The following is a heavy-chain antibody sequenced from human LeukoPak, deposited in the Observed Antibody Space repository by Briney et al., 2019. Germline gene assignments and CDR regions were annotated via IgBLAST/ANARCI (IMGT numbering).Heavy chain of an antibody. Sequence: GGSLRLSCAASGFTFSSYWMSWVRQAPGKGLEWVANIKLDGSEKYYVDSVKGRFTISRDNSKNTLYLQMNSLRAADTAVYYCAMGWLQMNYWGQGTLVTVSS. CDR2: IKLDGSEK. D-gene: IGHD5-24*01. J-gene: IGHJ4*02. CDR1: GFTFSSYW. CDR3: AMGWLQMNY. V-gene: IGHV3-7*03.